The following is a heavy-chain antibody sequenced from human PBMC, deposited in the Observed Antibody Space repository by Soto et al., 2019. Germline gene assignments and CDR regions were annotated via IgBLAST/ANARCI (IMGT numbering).Heavy chain of an antibody. Sequence: SETLSLTCAVYGGSFSGYYWSRIRQPPGKGLEWIGEINHSGSTNYNPSLKSRVTISVDTSKNQFSLKLSSVTAADTAVYYCARGGYYYDSSGYYYPIYYYGMDVWGQGTTVTVSS. J-gene: IGHJ6*02. V-gene: IGHV4-34*01. CDR2: INHSGST. CDR1: GGSFSGYY. CDR3: ARGGYYYDSSGYYYPIYYYGMDV. D-gene: IGHD3-22*01.